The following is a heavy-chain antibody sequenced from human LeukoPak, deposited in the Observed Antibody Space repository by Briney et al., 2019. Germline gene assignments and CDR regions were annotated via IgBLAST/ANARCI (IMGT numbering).Heavy chain of an antibody. CDR3: TRDPGRCTSTSCYPDY. CDR1: GFTFSTYT. D-gene: IGHD2-2*01. V-gene: IGHV3-21*01. Sequence: PGGSLRLSCAASGFTFSTYTMNWVRQAPGKGLEWVSSISSSSTYLYYADSVKGRFTISRDNAKNSMYLQMNSLRAEDTAVYYCTRDPGRCTSTSCYPDYWGQGTLVTVSS. J-gene: IGHJ4*02. CDR2: ISSSSTYL.